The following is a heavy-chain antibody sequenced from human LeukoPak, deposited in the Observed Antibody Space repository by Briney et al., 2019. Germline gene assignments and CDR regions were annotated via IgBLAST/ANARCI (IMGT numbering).Heavy chain of an antibody. CDR3: AKGAQYSSSPQTFDY. Sequence: GRSLRLSCAASGFTFDDYAMHWVRQAPGKGLEWVSGISWNSGSIGYADSVKGRFTISRDNAKNPLYLQMNSLRAEDTALYYCAKGAQYSSSPQTFDYWGQGTLVTVSS. D-gene: IGHD6-6*01. CDR1: GFTFDDYA. V-gene: IGHV3-9*01. J-gene: IGHJ4*02. CDR2: ISWNSGSI.